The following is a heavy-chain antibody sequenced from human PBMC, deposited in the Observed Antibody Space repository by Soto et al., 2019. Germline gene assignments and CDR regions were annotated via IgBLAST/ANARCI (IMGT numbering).Heavy chain of an antibody. CDR3: AGGRLWCGEVDAFEI. CDR2: MNPNSGNT. CDR1: GYTFTSYD. D-gene: IGHD3-10*01. J-gene: IGHJ3*02. V-gene: IGHV1-8*01. Sequence: QVQLVQSGAEVKKPGASVKVSCKASGYTFTSYDINWVRQATGQGLEWMGWMNPNSGNTGYAQKSQGRVTMTSNTSRSTAYMGLSSLRDEDAAVNYCAGGRLWCGEVDAFEIWGQGTMVTVGS.